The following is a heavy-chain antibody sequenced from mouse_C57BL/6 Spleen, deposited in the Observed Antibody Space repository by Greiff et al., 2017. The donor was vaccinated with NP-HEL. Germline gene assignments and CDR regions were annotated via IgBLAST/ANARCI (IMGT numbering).Heavy chain of an antibody. J-gene: IGHJ3*01. CDR3: AREGNYDYDRRFAY. CDR2: IYPGSGST. Sequence: QVQLKQPGAELVKPGASVKMSCKASGYTFTSYWITWVKQRPGQGLEWIGDIYPGSGSTNYNEKFKSKATLTVDTSSSTAYMQLSSLTSEDSAVYYCAREGNYDYDRRFAYWGQGTLVTVSA. CDR1: GYTFTSYW. D-gene: IGHD2-4*01. V-gene: IGHV1-55*01.